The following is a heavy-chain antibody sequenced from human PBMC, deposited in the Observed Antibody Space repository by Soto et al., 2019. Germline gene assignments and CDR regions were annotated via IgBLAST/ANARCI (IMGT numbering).Heavy chain of an antibody. J-gene: IGHJ5*02. CDR3: ARGSSGQYL. D-gene: IGHD6-19*01. CDR2: MHYSGSS. CDR1: GASVSSGY. Sequence: QVQLQESGPGLVKPPETLSLTCTVSGASVSSGYWSWLRQPPGKRLEWMGYMHYSGSSSYNPSLESRVTISLDTSKNQFSLKLTSVTAADTAVYFCARGSSGQYLWGRGIRVTVSS. V-gene: IGHV4-59*02.